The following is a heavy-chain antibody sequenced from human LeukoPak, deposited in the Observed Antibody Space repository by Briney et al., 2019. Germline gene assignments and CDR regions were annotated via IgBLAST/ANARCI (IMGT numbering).Heavy chain of an antibody. CDR2: IYYSGST. D-gene: IGHD6-19*01. V-gene: IGHV4-59*01. CDR3: ATHYITSGWRYFDY. CDR1: GGSISSYY. Sequence: SETLSLTCTVSGGSISSYYWSWIRQPPGKGLEWIGYIYYSGSTNYNPSLKSRVTISVDTSKNQFSLKLSSVTAADTAVYYCATHYITSGWRYFDYWGQGTLVTVSS. J-gene: IGHJ4*02.